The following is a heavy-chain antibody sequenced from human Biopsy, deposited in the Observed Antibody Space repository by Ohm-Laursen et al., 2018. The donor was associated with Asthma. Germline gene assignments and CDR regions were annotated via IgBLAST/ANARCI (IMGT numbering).Heavy chain of an antibody. CDR1: GDSITSGGCC. Sequence: TLSLTCSVSGDSITSGGCCWNWIRQHPGKGLEWIGYIHHSGTSYFNPSLKSRVSISLDTSKNQFSLSLTSVTAAGTAVYYCARTTYGHDGFDPWGQGTLVTVSS. D-gene: IGHD4-17*01. CDR3: ARTTYGHDGFDP. J-gene: IGHJ5*02. CDR2: IHHSGTS. V-gene: IGHV4-31*03.